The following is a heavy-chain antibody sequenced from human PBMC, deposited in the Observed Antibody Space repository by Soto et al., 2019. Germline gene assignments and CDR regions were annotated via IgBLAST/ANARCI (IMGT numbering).Heavy chain of an antibody. CDR3: ARWWARLAVAGYDY. CDR2: ISAYNGNT. CDR1: GYTFTSYG. V-gene: IGHV1-18*01. J-gene: IGHJ4*02. D-gene: IGHD6-19*01. Sequence: ASVKVSCKASGYTFTSYGISWVRQAPGQGLEWMGWISAYNGNTNYAQKLQGRVTMTTDTSTSTAYMELRSLRSDDTAVYYCARWWARLAVAGYDYWGQGTLVTVSS.